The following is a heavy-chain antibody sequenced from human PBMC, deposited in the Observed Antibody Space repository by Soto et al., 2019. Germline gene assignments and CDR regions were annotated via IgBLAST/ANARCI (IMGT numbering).Heavy chain of an antibody. CDR1: VFTVSSYA. V-gene: IGHV3-23*01. CDR2: ISGSGGST. Sequence: QRRSYAACVFTVSSYAMTSVHQAPGKGLEWVSAISGSGGSTYYADSVKGRFTIPRDNSKNTLYLQMNSLRAEDTAVYYCARSLQWLSPSYYYYGMDFWRQGTTVTVSS. CDR3: ARSLQWLSPSYYYYGMDF. J-gene: IGHJ6*02. D-gene: IGHD6-19*01.